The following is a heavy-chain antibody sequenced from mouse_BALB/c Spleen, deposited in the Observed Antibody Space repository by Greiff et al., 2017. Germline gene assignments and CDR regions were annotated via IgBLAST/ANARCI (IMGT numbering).Heavy chain of an antibody. J-gene: IGHJ4*01. Sequence: EVQRVESGGGLVQPGGSRKLSCAASGFTFSSFGMHWVRQAPEKGLEWVAYISSGSSTIYYADTVKGRFTISRDNPKNTLFLQMTSLRSEDTAMYDCARDRYHYAMDYWGQGTSVTVAS. D-gene: IGHD2-14*01. V-gene: IGHV5-17*02. CDR1: GFTFSSFG. CDR3: ARDRYHYAMDY. CDR2: ISSGSSTI.